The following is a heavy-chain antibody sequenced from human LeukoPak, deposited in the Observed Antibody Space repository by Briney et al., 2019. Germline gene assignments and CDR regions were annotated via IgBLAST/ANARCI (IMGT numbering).Heavy chain of an antibody. V-gene: IGHV4-38-2*01. CDR2: IYHSGST. CDR3: ARSIVVVPAAAYLDAFDI. D-gene: IGHD2-2*01. CDR1: GYSISSGYY. J-gene: IGHJ3*02. Sequence: SETLSLTCAVSGYSISSGYYWGWIRQPPGKGLEWIGSIYHSGSTYYNPSLKSRVTISVDTSKNQFSLKLSSVTAADTAVYYCARSIVVVPAAAYLDAFDIWGQGTMVTVSS.